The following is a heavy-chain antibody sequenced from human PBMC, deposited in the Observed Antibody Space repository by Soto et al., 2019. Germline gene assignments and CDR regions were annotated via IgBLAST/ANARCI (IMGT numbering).Heavy chain of an antibody. CDR3: ARLEVGATMGSAFDY. Sequence: QLQLQESGPGLVKPSETLSLTCTVSGGSISSSSYYWGWIRQPPGKGLEWIGSIYYSGSTYYNPSLKSRVTISVDTSKNQFSLKLSSVTAADTAVYYCARLEVGATMGSAFDYWGQGTLVTVSS. V-gene: IGHV4-39*01. D-gene: IGHD1-26*01. J-gene: IGHJ4*02. CDR1: GGSISSSSYY. CDR2: IYYSGST.